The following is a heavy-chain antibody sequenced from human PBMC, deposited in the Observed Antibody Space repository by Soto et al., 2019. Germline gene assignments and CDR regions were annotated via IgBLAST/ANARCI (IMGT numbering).Heavy chain of an antibody. V-gene: IGHV2-70*01. J-gene: IGHJ4*02. CDR3: ARILGPQYYFDY. CDR1: GFSLSTSGMC. CDR2: IDWDDDK. Sequence: SGPTLVNPTQTLTLTCTFSGFSLSTSGMCVSWIRQPPGKALEWLALIDWDDDKYYSTSLKTRLTISKDTSKNQVVLTMTNMDPVDTATCYCARILGPQYYFDYWGQGTLVTVSS.